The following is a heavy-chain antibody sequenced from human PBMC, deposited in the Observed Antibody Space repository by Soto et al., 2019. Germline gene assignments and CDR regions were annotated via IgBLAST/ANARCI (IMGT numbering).Heavy chain of an antibody. CDR1: GSTFSTLD. CDR2: MHANTGLT. CDR3: ARYIFGQGFIS. V-gene: IGHV1-8*01. J-gene: IGHJ4*02. Sequence: QVQLVQSGAEVKKPGASVKVSCKASGSTFSTLDLKWVRQAPGQGLDWMGWMHANTGLTGHAQKFQGRLSMTRDTSISTAYMELSSLRADDTAVYYCARYIFGQGFISWGQGTLVTVSS. D-gene: IGHD3-10*01.